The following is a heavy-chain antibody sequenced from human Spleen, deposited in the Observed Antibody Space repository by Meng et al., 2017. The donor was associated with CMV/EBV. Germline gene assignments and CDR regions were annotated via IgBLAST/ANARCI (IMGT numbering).Heavy chain of an antibody. D-gene: IGHD6-19*01. J-gene: IGHJ3*02. CDR3: AKDSSSNGWYDAFDI. CDR1: GFTFSSYW. CDR2: INSDGSST. Sequence: GESLKISCAASGFTFSSYWMHWVRQAPGKGLVWVSRINSDGSSTSYADSVKGRFTISRDNAKNSLYLQMNSLRAEDTALYYCAKDSSSNGWYDAFDIWGQGTMVTVSS. V-gene: IGHV3-74*01.